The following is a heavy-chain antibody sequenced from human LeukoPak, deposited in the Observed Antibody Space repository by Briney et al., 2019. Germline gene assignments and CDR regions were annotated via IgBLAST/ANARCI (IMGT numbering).Heavy chain of an antibody. CDR3: ARAAGSSGYSP. V-gene: IGHV1-46*01. CDR1: GYTFSTYY. Sequence: ASVKVSCKASGYTFSTYYMHWVRQAPGQGLEWMGIINPSGGSASYAQKFQGRLTMSRDTSTSTVYMELSSLRSEDTAVYYCARAAGSSGYSPWGQGTLVTVSS. CDR2: INPSGGSA. J-gene: IGHJ5*02. D-gene: IGHD3-22*01.